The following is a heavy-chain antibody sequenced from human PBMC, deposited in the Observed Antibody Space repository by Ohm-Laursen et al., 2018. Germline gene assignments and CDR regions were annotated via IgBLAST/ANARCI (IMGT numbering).Heavy chain of an antibody. V-gene: IGHV3-9*01. CDR2: ISWDSGNK. Sequence: SLRLSCAASGFILDDYGMHWVRQVPGKGLEWVSGISWDSGNKAYEDSVKGRFTISRDNARSSVYLQMNNLRPEDTAVYYCARNPYDYWGQGTLVTVSS. CDR3: ARNPYDY. CDR1: GFILDDYG. J-gene: IGHJ4*02. D-gene: IGHD1-14*01.